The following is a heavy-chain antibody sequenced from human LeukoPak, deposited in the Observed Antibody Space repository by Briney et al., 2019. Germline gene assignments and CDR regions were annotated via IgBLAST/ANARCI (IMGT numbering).Heavy chain of an antibody. V-gene: IGHV1-46*02. J-gene: IGHJ4*02. CDR3: ARERPSSYYFDY. Sequence: GASVKVSCKASGYPVNSFYTHWVRQAPGQGLEWVGIIYPSGGSASFTQTFQGRVTMTRDTSTSTFYMELSSLRSGDAAVYFCARERPSSYYFDYWGQGTLVTVSS. CDR2: IYPSGGSA. CDR1: GYPVNSFY.